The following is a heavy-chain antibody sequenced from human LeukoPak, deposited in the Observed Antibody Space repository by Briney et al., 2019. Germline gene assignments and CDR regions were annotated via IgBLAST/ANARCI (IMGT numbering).Heavy chain of an antibody. CDR1: GFPFYSHA. V-gene: IGHV3-23*01. Sequence: GSLRPSFAASGFPFYSHAQSWVRQAPGKGLGWVSAISCSGGSTYYADSVKGRFTISRDNSKNTLYLQMNSLRAEDTAVYYCAKDTSITGTTSYYYYYYGMDVWGQGTTVTVSS. D-gene: IGHD1-7*01. CDR2: ISCSGGST. J-gene: IGHJ6*02. CDR3: AKDTSITGTTSYYYYYYGMDV.